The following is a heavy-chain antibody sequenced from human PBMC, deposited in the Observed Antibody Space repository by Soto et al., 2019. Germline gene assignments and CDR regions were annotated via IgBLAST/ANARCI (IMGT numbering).Heavy chain of an antibody. CDR1: GFSVSSNY. CDR3: ARDSTWIPYYHYGMDV. D-gene: IGHD5-18*01. J-gene: IGHJ6*02. CDR2: IYSGGNT. Sequence: EVQLVESGGGLIQPGGSLRLSCAASGFSVSSNYMSWVRQAPGKGLEWVSVIYSGGNTHYADSVKGRFTISRDNSKNTLYLHMNSLSAEDTAVYYCARDSTWIPYYHYGMDVWGQGTTVTVSS. V-gene: IGHV3-53*01.